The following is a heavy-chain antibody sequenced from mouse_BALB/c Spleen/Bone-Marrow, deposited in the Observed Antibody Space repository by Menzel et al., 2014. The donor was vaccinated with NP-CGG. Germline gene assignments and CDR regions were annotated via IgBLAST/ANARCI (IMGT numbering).Heavy chain of an antibody. CDR2: IDPANGNT. J-gene: IGHJ2*01. V-gene: IGHV14-3*02. CDR3: ARYYYGYYFDY. Sequence: EVQLQQSGAELVKPGASVKLSCTASGFNIKDTYMHWVKQRPEQGLEWIGRIDPANGNTKYDPKFQGKATITADTSSNTAYLQLSSLTSEDTAFYCCARYYYGYYFDYWGQGTPPTVSS. D-gene: IGHD1-2*01. CDR1: GFNIKDTY.